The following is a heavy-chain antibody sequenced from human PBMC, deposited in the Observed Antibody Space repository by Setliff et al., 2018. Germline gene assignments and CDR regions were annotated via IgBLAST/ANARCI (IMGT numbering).Heavy chain of an antibody. D-gene: IGHD5-12*01. CDR2: ISHSGST. CDR3: AGTPALGTSWLSPFDY. J-gene: IGHJ4*02. V-gene: IGHV4-38-2*01. Sequence: SETLSLTCAVSGYSINSDCFWGWIRQPPGKGLEWIGTISHSGSTSYNSSLKSRVTMSVDTATKQLSLKMSSVTAADTAMYYCAGTPALGTSWLSPFDYWGQGALVTVSS. CDR1: GYSINSDCF.